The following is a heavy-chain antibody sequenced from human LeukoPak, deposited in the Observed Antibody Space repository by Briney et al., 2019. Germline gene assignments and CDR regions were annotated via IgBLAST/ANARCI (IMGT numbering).Heavy chain of an antibody. D-gene: IGHD5-12*01. CDR2: IRHDGHT. CDR3: ARQMATKGEWAFDV. Sequence: SETLSLTCTVSGYFSTGYYWGWIRQPPGKGLEWIASIRHDGHTYYNVSVRSQVTISIDMSRNQFSLTLNSLTAADTAVYYCARQMATKGEWAFDVWGQGTMVTVSS. V-gene: IGHV4-38-2*02. CDR1: GYFSTGYY. J-gene: IGHJ3*01.